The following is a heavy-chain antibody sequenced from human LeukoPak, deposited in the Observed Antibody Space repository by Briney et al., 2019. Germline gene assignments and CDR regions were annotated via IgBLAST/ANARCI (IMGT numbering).Heavy chain of an antibody. Sequence: PGGSLRLSCAASGFSFRSCWMSWVRQAPGKGLEWVANIKEDGSEKYYVDFVKGRFTISRDNAENALYLQMNSLRAEDTAVYYCARVAWPHYFDYWGQGTLVTVSS. CDR2: IKEDGSEK. D-gene: IGHD2-21*01. CDR1: GFSFRSCW. J-gene: IGHJ4*02. CDR3: ARVAWPHYFDY. V-gene: IGHV3-7*01.